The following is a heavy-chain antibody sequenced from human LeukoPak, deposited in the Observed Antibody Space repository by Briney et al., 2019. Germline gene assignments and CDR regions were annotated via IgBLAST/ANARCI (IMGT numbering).Heavy chain of an antibody. CDR3: ARDSSGLNDY. CDR2: IYYSGST. CDR1: GGSISSSSYY. J-gene: IGHJ4*02. V-gene: IGHV4-39*01. Sequence: SETLSLTCTVSGGSISSSSYYWGWIRQPPGKGLEWIGSIYYSGSTYYNPSLKSRVTISVDTSKNQFSLKLSSVTAADTAVYYRARDSSGLNDYWGQGTLVTVSS. D-gene: IGHD6-19*01.